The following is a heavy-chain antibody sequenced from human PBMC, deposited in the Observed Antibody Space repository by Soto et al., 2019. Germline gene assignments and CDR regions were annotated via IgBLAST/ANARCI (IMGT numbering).Heavy chain of an antibody. J-gene: IGHJ5*02. CDR2: IYHSGSP. V-gene: IGHV4-4*02. Sequence: QVQLQESGPGLVKPSGTLSLTCAVSGGSISSGTWWSWVRQSPGRGLEWIGEIYHSGSPNYNPSLKRRVTMAVDKSKTLLSLSLSSVTAADSALYYCARRIPAAPNWFDPWGQGTLVTVSS. CDR1: GGSISSGTW. CDR3: ARRIPAAPNWFDP. D-gene: IGHD2-2*01.